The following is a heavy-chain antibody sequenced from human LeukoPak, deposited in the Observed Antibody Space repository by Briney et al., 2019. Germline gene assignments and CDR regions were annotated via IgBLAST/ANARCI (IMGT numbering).Heavy chain of an antibody. Sequence: GGSLRLSCAASGFSVSSNYMSWVRQAPGKGLEWVSVIYSGGSTNYADSVKGRFIVSRDNSKNTLYLQMNSLRFEDTAVYYCARGVRWPSRNFDHWGQGTLVTVSS. CDR2: IYSGGST. J-gene: IGHJ4*02. V-gene: IGHV3-53*05. CDR3: ARGVRWPSRNFDH. CDR1: GFSVSSNY. D-gene: IGHD2-15*01.